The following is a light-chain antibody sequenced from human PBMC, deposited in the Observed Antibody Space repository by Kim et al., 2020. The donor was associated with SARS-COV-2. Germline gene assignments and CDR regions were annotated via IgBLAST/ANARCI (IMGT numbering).Light chain of an antibody. Sequence: EIVLTQSPGTLSLSPGEGATLSCRASQSVSSNYLAWYQQKPGQAPRLLIYAASSRATGIPDRFSGSGSGTDFTLTISRLEPEDFAVYYCQQYDTSPKFTFGPGTEVDIK. CDR1: QSVSSNY. V-gene: IGKV3-20*01. J-gene: IGKJ3*01. CDR2: AAS. CDR3: QQYDTSPKFT.